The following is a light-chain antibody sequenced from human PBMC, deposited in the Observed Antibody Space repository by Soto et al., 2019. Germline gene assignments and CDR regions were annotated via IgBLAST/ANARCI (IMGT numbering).Light chain of an antibody. CDR1: PSVSSN. J-gene: IGKJ1*01. Sequence: EIVMTQSPATQSVYPGERATLSCRASPSVSSNLAWYQQKHGQAPRLLIYGASTRATGIPARFSGSGSGTEFTLTISSLQSEDFAAYYCQQYNNWPPWTFGQGTKVEIK. CDR2: GAS. CDR3: QQYNNWPPWT. V-gene: IGKV3-15*01.